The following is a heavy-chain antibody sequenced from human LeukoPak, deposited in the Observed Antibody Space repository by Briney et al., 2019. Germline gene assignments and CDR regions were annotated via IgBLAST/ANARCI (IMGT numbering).Heavy chain of an antibody. V-gene: IGHV3-21*01. CDR2: ISSSSYI. CDR3: ARDVDDYYDSSGYDY. CDR1: GFTFSSYS. Sequence: GGSLRLSCAASGFTFSSYSMNWVRQAPGKGLEWVSSISSSSYIYYADSVKGRFTISRDNAKNSLYLQMNSLRAEDTAVYYCARDVDDYYDSSGYDYWGQGTLVTVSS. J-gene: IGHJ4*02. D-gene: IGHD3-22*01.